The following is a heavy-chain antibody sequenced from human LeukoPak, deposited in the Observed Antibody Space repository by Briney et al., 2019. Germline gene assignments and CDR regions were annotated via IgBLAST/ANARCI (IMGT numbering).Heavy chain of an antibody. J-gene: IGHJ3*02. Sequence: PGGSLRLSCAASGFTFDDYTMHGGREGPGKGVEWVSFITWFLGSTYYADSVNGRFTISRDNSKNSLYLQMNSLRTEDTALYYCAKDRGRWLQFDAFDTWGQGTMVTVSS. CDR2: ITWFLGST. CDR1: GFTFDDYT. V-gene: IGHV3-43*01. D-gene: IGHD5-24*01. CDR3: AKDRGRWLQFDAFDT.